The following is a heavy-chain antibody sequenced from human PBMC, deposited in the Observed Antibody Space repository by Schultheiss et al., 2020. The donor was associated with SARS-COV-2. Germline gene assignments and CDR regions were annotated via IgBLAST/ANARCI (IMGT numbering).Heavy chain of an antibody. D-gene: IGHD2-2*01. V-gene: IGHV4-61*08. Sequence: SETLSLTCTVSGGSISSGGYYWSWIRQHPGKGLEWIGYIYYSGSTNYNPSLKSRVTISVDTSKNQFSLKLSSVTAADTAVYYCASKDIVVVPAAITAADNWFDPWGQGTLVTVSS. CDR3: ASKDIVVVPAAITAADNWFDP. CDR1: GGSISSGGYY. J-gene: IGHJ5*02. CDR2: IYYSGST.